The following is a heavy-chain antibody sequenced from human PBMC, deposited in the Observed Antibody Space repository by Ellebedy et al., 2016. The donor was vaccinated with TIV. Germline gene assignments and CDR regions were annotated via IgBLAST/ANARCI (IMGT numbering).Heavy chain of an antibody. CDR3: ATYDSGELRGRFDS. CDR1: GGSISGSTYS. Sequence: MPSETLSLTCTVSGGSISGSTYSRGWIRQPPGKTLEWIGSIFYTGSTYYNPSLRSRVTISVDTSENQFSLKLSSVTAADTAIYYCATYDSGELRGRFDSWGQGTLITVSS. J-gene: IGHJ4*02. D-gene: IGHD3-10*01. CDR2: IFYTGST. V-gene: IGHV4-39*01.